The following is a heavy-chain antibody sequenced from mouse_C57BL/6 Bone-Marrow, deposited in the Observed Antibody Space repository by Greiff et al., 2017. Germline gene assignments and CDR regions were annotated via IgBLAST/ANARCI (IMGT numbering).Heavy chain of an antibody. V-gene: IGHV1-26*01. J-gene: IGHJ4*01. CDR2: INPNNGGT. CDR1: GYTFTDYY. Sequence: VQLQQSGPELVKPGASVKISCKASGYTFTDYYMNWVKQSHGKSLEWIGDINPNNGGTSYNQKFKGKATLTVDKSSSTAYMELRSLTSEDSAVYYCARWHAMDYWGQGTSVTVSS. CDR3: ARWHAMDY.